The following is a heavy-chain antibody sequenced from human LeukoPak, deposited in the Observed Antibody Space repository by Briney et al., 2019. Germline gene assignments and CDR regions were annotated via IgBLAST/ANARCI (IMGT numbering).Heavy chain of an antibody. Sequence: GGSLRLSCAASGFTFSSYWMNWVRLAPGKGLVWVSRIASDGSSTTYADSVKGRFSISRDNAKNTLYLQMNSLRVEDTAVYYCARGRPHGNDYWGQGTLVTVSS. CDR2: IASDGSST. V-gene: IGHV3-74*01. CDR1: GFTFSSYW. CDR3: ARGRPHGNDY. D-gene: IGHD4-23*01. J-gene: IGHJ4*02.